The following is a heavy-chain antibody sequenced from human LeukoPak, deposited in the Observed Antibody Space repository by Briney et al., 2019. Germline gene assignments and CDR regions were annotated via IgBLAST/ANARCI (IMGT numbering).Heavy chain of an antibody. J-gene: IGHJ4*02. CDR2: IKQNGGEI. CDR3: ARDKIVGPTNFDY. Sequence: PGGSLRLSCAASGFRFSDYWMSWVRQVPGKGLEWVANIKQNGGEIYYVDSVKGRFTISRDNAKNSLYLQINSLRAEDTAIYYCARDKIVGPTNFDYWGQGTLVTVSS. V-gene: IGHV3-7*03. CDR1: GFRFSDYW. D-gene: IGHD1-26*01.